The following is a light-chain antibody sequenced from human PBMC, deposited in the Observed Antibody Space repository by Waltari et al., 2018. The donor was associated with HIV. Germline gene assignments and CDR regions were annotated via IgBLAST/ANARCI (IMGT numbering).Light chain of an antibody. Sequence: QSVLTQPPSASGTPGQRVTISCSGSSSSIGSNYVYWYQQLPATAPKLLIYRNKHRPSGVPVRFSGSKSGTSASLAISGLRSEDEADYYCAAWDDSLSGYVFGTGTKVTVL. CDR2: RNK. CDR1: SSSIGSNY. V-gene: IGLV1-47*01. J-gene: IGLJ1*01. CDR3: AAWDDSLSGYV.